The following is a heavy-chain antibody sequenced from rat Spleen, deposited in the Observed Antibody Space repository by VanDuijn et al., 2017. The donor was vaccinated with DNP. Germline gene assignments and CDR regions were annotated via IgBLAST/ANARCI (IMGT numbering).Heavy chain of an antibody. CDR3: AGIPTNY. CDR2: ISYNGGTP. J-gene: IGHJ2*01. D-gene: IGHD1-4*01. Sequence: EVLLVESDGGLVQPGRSLKLSCAVSGFTFSDYYMAWVRQAPAKGLEWVATISYNGGTPYYRDSVKGRFTISRDNAKSTLYLQMNSLRSEDTATYYCAGIPTNYWGQGVMVTVSS. CDR1: GFTFSDYY. V-gene: IGHV5-7*01.